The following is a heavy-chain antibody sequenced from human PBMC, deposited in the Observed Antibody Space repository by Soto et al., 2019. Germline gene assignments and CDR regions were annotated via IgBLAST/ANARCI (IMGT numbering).Heavy chain of an antibody. J-gene: IGHJ4*02. CDR3: ARANWYSEY. Sequence: QVQLQESGPGLVKPSETLSLTCSVSGGSIINHYWSWIRQPPGKGLEWIGYIYYSGSTNYKPSLTSRVTISVDTSKNQFSLNLTSLPAADTAIYYCARANWYSEYWGQGTLVTVSS. CDR2: IYYSGST. CDR1: GGSIINHY. D-gene: IGHD7-27*01. V-gene: IGHV4-59*11.